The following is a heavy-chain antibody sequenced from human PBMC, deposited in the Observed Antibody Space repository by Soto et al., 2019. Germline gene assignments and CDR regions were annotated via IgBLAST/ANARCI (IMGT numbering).Heavy chain of an antibody. CDR3: AREAPRSGRYTE. V-gene: IGHV5-51*01. J-gene: IGHJ4*02. CDR2: IYPGDSDT. Sequence: HGESLKISCQASGYSFTSYWIGWVRQMPGKGLEWMGIIYPGDSDTRNSPSFQGQVTLSVDKSISTAYLQWSSLKASDTAIYYCAREAPRSGRYTEWGQATLLT. CDR1: GYSFTSYW. D-gene: IGHD3-16*02.